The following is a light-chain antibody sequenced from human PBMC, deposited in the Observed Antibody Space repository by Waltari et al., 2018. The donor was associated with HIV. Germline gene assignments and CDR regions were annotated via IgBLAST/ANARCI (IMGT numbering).Light chain of an antibody. Sequence: QSVLTQPPSASGTLGQRVTISCPGSNSNVGSKPVYWFQQVPGTAPNLLIYRDYQRPAGIPDRFSGSKSGASASLTISGHRSEDEADYYCVAWDDSLSGYVFGTGTKVSVL. V-gene: IGLV1-47*01. CDR3: VAWDDSLSGYV. J-gene: IGLJ1*01. CDR1: NSNVGSKP. CDR2: RDY.